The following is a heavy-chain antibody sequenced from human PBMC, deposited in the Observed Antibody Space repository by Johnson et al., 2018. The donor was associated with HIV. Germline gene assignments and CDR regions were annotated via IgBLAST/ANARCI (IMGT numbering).Heavy chain of an antibody. Sequence: VQLVESGGGLVQPGGSLRLSCAASGFTFSSYAMTWVRQAPGKGLEWVANIKQDGSEKYYVDSVKGRFTISRDNAKNSLYLQMNSLRAEDTAVYYCARDGYNYAFDIWGQGTMVTVSS. V-gene: IGHV3-7*01. CDR3: ARDGYNYAFDI. J-gene: IGHJ3*02. CDR2: IKQDGSEK. D-gene: IGHD5-24*01. CDR1: GFTFSSYA.